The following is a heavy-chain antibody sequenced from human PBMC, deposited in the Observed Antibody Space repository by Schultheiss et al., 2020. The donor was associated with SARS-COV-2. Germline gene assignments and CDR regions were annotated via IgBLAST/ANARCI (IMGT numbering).Heavy chain of an antibody. CDR1: GDSVSSSSAA. CDR3: ARDRYYNYAFDI. CDR2: TYYRSSWYN. Sequence: SETLSLTCAISGDSVSSSSAAWNWIRQSPSRGLEWLGRTYYRSSWYNDYAISVKSRVTINADTSKNQYSLQLNSVTPEDTAVYYCARDRYYNYAFDIWGQGTMVTVSS. J-gene: IGHJ3*02. V-gene: IGHV6-1*01. D-gene: IGHD5-24*01.